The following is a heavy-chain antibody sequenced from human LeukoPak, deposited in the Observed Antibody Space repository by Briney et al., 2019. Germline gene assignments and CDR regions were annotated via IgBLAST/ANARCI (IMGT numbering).Heavy chain of an antibody. Sequence: ASVKVSCKASGYTFTIYDINWVRQAAGQGLEWMGWMNPNSGNTGYTQKFQGRVTFTRNPSISTAYMELSSLRSQDTAVYYCARGASRSFDYWGQGTPVTVSS. J-gene: IGHJ4*02. CDR1: GYTFTIYD. CDR2: MNPNSGNT. V-gene: IGHV1-8*03. CDR3: ARGASRSFDY.